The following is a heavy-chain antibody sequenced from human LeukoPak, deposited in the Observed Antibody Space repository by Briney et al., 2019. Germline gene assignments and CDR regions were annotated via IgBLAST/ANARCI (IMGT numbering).Heavy chain of an antibody. V-gene: IGHV1-2*02. J-gene: IGHJ4*02. CDR2: INPNSGGT. D-gene: IGHD5-24*01. Sequence: ASVKVSCKASGYTFTGYYMHWVRQAPGQGPEWMGWINPNSGGTNYAQKFQGRVTMTRDTSISTAYMELSRLRSEDTAVYYCARTPRNGYIEGYWGQGTLVTVSS. CDR1: GYTFTGYY. CDR3: ARTPRNGYIEGY.